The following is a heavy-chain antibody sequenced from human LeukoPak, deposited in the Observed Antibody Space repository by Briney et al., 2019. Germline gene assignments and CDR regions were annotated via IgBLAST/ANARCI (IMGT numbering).Heavy chain of an antibody. CDR3: ARDSGSYCFN. CDR2: IYYSGSS. D-gene: IGHD1-26*01. V-gene: IGHV4-30-4*08. Sequence: SETLSLTCTVSGGSINSGDYYWSWIRQPPGKGLEWIGYIYYSGSSYYNPSLKSRVTISVDTSKNQFSLKLSSVTAADTAVYYCARDSGSYCFNWGQGTLVTVSS. CDR1: GGSINSGDYY. J-gene: IGHJ4*02.